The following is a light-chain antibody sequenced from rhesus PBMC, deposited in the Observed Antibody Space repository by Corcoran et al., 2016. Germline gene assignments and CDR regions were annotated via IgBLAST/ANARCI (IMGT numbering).Light chain of an antibody. CDR1: QGITND. Sequence: DIQMTQSPSSLSASVGDRVTITCRASQGITNDLAWYQQQPGETPKLLIYEASSLQSGIPSRFSGSGSGTDFTLTISSLQSEDFATYYCQHYYSTPYSFGQGTKVEIK. CDR2: EAS. J-gene: IGKJ2*01. V-gene: IGKV1-25*01. CDR3: QHYYSTPYS.